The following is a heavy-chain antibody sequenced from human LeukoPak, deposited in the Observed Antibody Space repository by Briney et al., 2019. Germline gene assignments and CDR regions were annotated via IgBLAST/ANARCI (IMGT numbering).Heavy chain of an antibody. CDR1: GFTFSDYY. CDR2: ISSSGSTI. CDR3: ARMGSGITIFGVVITTLNDY. J-gene: IGHJ4*02. V-gene: IGHV3-11*01. Sequence: GGSLRLSCAAAGFTFSDYYMSWIRQAPGKGLEWVSYISSSGSTIYYADSVKGRFTISRDNSKNSLYMKMNSLKAKATAVYYCARMGSGITIFGVVITTLNDYWGQGTLVTVSS. D-gene: IGHD3-3*01.